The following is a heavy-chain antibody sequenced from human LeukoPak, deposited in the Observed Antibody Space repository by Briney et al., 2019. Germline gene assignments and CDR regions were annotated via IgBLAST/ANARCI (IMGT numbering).Heavy chain of an antibody. CDR3: ATSGSFYRFEY. CDR1: GFTFSSYG. CDR2: IWYDGSNK. D-gene: IGHD1-26*01. J-gene: IGHJ4*02. Sequence: GGSLRLSCAASGFTFSSYGMHWVRQAPGKGLEWVAVIWYDGSNKFYADSVKGRFTISRDNSKNTLYLQMNSLRAEDTAVYYCATSGSFYRFEYWGQGTLVTVSS. V-gene: IGHV3-33*01.